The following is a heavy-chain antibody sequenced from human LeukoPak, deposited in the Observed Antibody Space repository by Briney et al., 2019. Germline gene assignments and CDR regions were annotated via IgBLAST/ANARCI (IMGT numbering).Heavy chain of an antibody. CDR1: GFTFNNYV. J-gene: IGHJ4*02. Sequence: GSLRLSCAVSGFTFNNYVMSWVRQAPGKGLEWVSSISGSGGNTYYADCVKGRFTISRDNSKSTLYLQLSGLRAEDTAVYYCAKPATGTNSFDYWGQGTLVTVSS. CDR2: ISGSGGNT. V-gene: IGHV3-23*01. CDR3: AKPATGTNSFDY. D-gene: IGHD6-13*01.